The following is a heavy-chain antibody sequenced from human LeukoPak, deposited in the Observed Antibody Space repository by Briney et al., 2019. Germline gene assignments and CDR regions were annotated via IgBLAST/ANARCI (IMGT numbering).Heavy chain of an antibody. D-gene: IGHD1-14*01. V-gene: IGHV1-2*02. CDR3: GRKSANRKTSEFDY. J-gene: IGHJ4*02. CDR1: GYTFTDYY. CDR2: IPPNSGGI. Sequence: ASVKVSCKASGYTFTDYYMNWVRQAPGQGLESMGWIPPNSGGIKYAQKFQGRVTTTRDTSISTAYMELSGLTSDDTAVYYCGRKSANRKTSEFDYWGQGTLVTVSS.